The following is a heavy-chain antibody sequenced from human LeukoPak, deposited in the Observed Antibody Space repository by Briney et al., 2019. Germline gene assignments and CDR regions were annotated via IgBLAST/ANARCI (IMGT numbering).Heavy chain of an antibody. CDR3: ARDLHSSGWSNYYGMDV. CDR2: ISAYNGNT. CDR1: GYTFTSYG. D-gene: IGHD6-19*01. V-gene: IGHV1-18*01. Sequence: ASVKVSCKASGYTFTSYGISWVRQASGQGLEWMGWISAYNGNTNYAQKLQGRVTMTTDTSTSTAYMELRSLRSDDTAVYYCARDLHSSGWSNYYGMDVWGQGTTVTVSS. J-gene: IGHJ6*02.